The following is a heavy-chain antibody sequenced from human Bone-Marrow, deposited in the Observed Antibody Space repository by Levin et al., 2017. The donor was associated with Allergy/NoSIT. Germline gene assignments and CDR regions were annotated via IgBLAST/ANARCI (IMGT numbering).Heavy chain of an antibody. CDR3: ARKELEIQGWGFHS. Sequence: HPGGSLRLSCAASGFIVSNYGMGWVRQAPGKGLEWVSAISVWGNAFHADSVKGRFTMSRDTSKNTVYLQMNSLRAEDTAVYYCARKELEIQGWGFHSWGQGILVTVSS. CDR2: ISVWGNA. V-gene: IGHV3-23*01. CDR1: GFIVSNYG. D-gene: IGHD5-18*01. J-gene: IGHJ4*02.